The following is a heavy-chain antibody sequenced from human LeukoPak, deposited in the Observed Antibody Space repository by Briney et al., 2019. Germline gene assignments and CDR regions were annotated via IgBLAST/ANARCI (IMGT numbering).Heavy chain of an antibody. Sequence: GGSLRLSCAASGFTFGSYGMHWVRQAPGKGREWVAVIWYDGSNKYYADSVKGRFTISRDNSKNTLYLQMNSLRAEDTAVYYCARGTTTTGYYFDYWGQGTLVTVSS. V-gene: IGHV3-33*01. CDR2: IWYDGSNK. CDR1: GFTFGSYG. CDR3: ARGTTTTGYYFDY. D-gene: IGHD4-17*01. J-gene: IGHJ4*02.